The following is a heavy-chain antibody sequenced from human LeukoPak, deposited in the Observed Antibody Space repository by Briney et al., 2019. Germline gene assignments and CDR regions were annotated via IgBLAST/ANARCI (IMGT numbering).Heavy chain of an antibody. CDR3: ARVDYVWGSYRPFDY. Sequence: ASVKVSCKASGYTFTSYGISWVRQAPGQGLEWIGWISAYNGNTNYAQKLQGRVTMTTDTSTSTAYMELRSLRSDDTAVYYCARVDYVWGSYRPFDYWGQGTLVTVSS. J-gene: IGHJ4*02. CDR2: ISAYNGNT. D-gene: IGHD3-16*02. CDR1: GYTFTSYG. V-gene: IGHV1-18*01.